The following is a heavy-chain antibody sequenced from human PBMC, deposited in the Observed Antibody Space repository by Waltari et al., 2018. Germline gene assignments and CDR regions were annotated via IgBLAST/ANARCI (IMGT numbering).Heavy chain of an antibody. CDR3: AKEPYGGSRYFDY. D-gene: IGHD1-26*01. J-gene: IGHJ4*03. Sequence: QVQLVESGGGVVQPGRSLRLSCVGSGFSFKSFSIPWVRQAPGKGRGGVAVVSDDGSDIYYGVSVKRRFTVSRDNYRRTAYLDLGSLRPDDAAIYYCAKEPYGGSRYFDYWGQGTPVIASS. CDR1: GFSFKSFS. V-gene: IGHV3-30*04. CDR2: VSDDGSDI.